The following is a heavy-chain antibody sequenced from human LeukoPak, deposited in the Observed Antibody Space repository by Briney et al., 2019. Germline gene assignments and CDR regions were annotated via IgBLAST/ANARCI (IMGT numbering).Heavy chain of an antibody. D-gene: IGHD5-18*01. CDR3: ARDLDSYGKDY. CDR2: ISAYNGNT. CDR1: GYTFTSYG. Sequence: ASVKVSCKASGYTFTSYGISWVRQAPGQGLEWMGWISAYNGNTNYAQKLQGRVTITADKSTSTAYMELSSLRSEDTAVYYCARDLDSYGKDYWGQGTLVTVSS. V-gene: IGHV1-18*01. J-gene: IGHJ4*02.